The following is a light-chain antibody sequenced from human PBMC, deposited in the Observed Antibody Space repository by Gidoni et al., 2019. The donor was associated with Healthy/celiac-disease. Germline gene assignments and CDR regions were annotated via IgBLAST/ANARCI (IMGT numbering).Light chain of an antibody. Sequence: EIVLTQSPATLSLSPGERATLSCRASQSVSSYLAWYQQKPGQAPRLLIYDASNRATGIPARFSGSGSGTDFTLTISSLEPEDSAVYYCQQRSNWIMYTFGQGTKLEIK. CDR1: QSVSSY. CDR2: DAS. V-gene: IGKV3-11*01. J-gene: IGKJ2*01. CDR3: QQRSNWIMYT.